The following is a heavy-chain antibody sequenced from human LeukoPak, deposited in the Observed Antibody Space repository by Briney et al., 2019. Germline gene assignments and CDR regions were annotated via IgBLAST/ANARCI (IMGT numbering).Heavy chain of an antibody. V-gene: IGHV3-48*02. CDR2: IGSSSSTI. CDR3: AREAGYYDSSGFGVGLDY. CDR1: GFTFSSYS. J-gene: IGHJ4*02. Sequence: GGSLRLSCAASGFTFSSYSMNWVRQAPGKGLEWVSYIGSSSSTIYYADSVKGRFTISRDNAKNSLYLQMNSLRDEDTAVYYCAREAGYYDSSGFGVGLDYWGQGTLVTVSS. D-gene: IGHD3-22*01.